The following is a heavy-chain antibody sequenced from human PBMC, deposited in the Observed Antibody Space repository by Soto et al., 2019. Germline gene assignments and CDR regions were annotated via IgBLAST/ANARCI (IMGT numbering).Heavy chain of an antibody. J-gene: IGHJ6*02. D-gene: IGHD2-21*02. CDR1: GFTFSSYA. CDR2: ISGSGGSNK. V-gene: IGHV3-23*01. CDR3: ARDRGRGRIVVVTATPAGYYYYGMDV. Sequence: GGSLRLSCAASGFTFSSYAMSWVRQAPGKGLEWVSAISGSGGSNKYYADSVKGRFTISRDNSKNTLYLQMNSLRAEDTAVYYCARDRGRGRIVVVTATPAGYYYYGMDVWGQGTTVTVSS.